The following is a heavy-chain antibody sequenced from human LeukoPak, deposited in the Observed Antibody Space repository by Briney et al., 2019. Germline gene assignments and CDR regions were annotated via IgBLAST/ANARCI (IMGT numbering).Heavy chain of an antibody. V-gene: IGHV1-69*13. CDR3: AREALEWSPPDI. CDR2: IIPISRSP. J-gene: IGHJ3*02. Sequence: ASVKVSCKTSGGVFSSYAVNWVRQAPGQGLEWMGGIIPISRSPVYALKFQGRVTITADESTTTVYMDLSSLRSDDTAVYYCAREALEWSPPDIWGQGTTVTVSS. CDR1: GGVFSSYA. D-gene: IGHD3-3*01.